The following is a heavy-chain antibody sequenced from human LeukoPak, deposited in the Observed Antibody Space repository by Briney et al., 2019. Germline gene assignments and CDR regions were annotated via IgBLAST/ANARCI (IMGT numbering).Heavy chain of an antibody. Sequence: SQTLSLTCTVSGGSISSGSYYWSWIRQPAGKGLEWIGRIYTSGSTNYNPSLKSRVTISVDTSKNQFSLKLSSVTAADTAVYYCARESRCSGGSCLKGYYYYYYMDVWGKGTTVTISS. V-gene: IGHV4-61*02. J-gene: IGHJ6*03. CDR2: IYTSGST. CDR3: ARESRCSGGSCLKGYYYYYYMDV. D-gene: IGHD2-15*01. CDR1: GGSISSGSYY.